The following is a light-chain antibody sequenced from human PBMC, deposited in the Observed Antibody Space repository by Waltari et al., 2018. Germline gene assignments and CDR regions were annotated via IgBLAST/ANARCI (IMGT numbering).Light chain of an antibody. Sequence: EIVLTQSPGTLSLSPGERASLSCRASQSVGRYLAWYQQKPGQAPRLLIYDASSRATGIPDRFSGGGSGTDISLTISRLEPEDFAAYHCQHYVSLPVTFGQGTKVEIK. CDR1: QSVGRY. V-gene: IGKV3-20*01. CDR3: QHYVSLPVT. CDR2: DAS. J-gene: IGKJ1*01.